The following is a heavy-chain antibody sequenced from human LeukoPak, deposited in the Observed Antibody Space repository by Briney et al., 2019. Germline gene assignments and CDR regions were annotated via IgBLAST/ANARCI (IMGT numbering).Heavy chain of an antibody. J-gene: IGHJ4*02. CDR1: GGSISSGGYY. V-gene: IGHV4-61*02. CDR2: IYTSGST. CDR3: ARGFGVVVAAIDY. D-gene: IGHD2-15*01. Sequence: SETLSLTCTVSGGSISSGGYYWSWIRQPAGKGLEWIGRIYTSGSTNYNPSLKSRVTISVDTSKNQFSLKLSSVTAADTAVYYCARGFGVVVAAIDYWGQGTLVTVSS.